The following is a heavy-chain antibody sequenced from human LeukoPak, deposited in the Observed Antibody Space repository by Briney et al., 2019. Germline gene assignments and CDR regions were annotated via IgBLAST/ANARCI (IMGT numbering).Heavy chain of an antibody. J-gene: IGHJ3*02. CDR1: GGSFSGHY. Sequence: SETLSLTCAVYGGSFSGHYWNWIRQPPEKGLEWIGEINRSGSTNYNPSLKSRVTISVDTSKNQFSLKVSSVTAADTAVYYCARADDCSSTSCSPDAFDIWGQGTMVTVSS. CDR2: INRSGST. V-gene: IGHV4-34*01. D-gene: IGHD2-2*01. CDR3: ARADDCSSTSCSPDAFDI.